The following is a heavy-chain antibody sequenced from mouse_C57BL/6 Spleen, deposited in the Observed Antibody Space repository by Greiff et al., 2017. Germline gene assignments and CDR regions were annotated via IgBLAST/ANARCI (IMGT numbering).Heavy chain of an antibody. CDR1: GFTFSDYG. D-gene: IGHD2-3*01. J-gene: IGHJ4*01. CDR2: ISSGSSTI. CDR3: AKGPFYDGYDLAMDY. Sequence: EVMLVESGGGLVKPGGSLKLSCAASGFTFSDYGMHWVRQAPEKGLEWVAYISSGSSTIYYADTVKGRFTISRDNAKNTLFLQVTSLRSEDTAMYYCAKGPFYDGYDLAMDYWGQGASVTVSS. V-gene: IGHV5-17*01.